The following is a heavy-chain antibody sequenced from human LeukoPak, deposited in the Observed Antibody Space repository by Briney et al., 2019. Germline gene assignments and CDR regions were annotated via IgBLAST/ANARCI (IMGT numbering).Heavy chain of an antibody. J-gene: IGHJ4*02. CDR3: ARQSDGDYEIRFDY. CDR1: GYSFSSFW. V-gene: IGHV5-51*01. Sequence: RGESLKISCQGSGYSFSSFWLGWVRQMPGKGLEWMGIIYPGDSDTRYSPSFQGQVTISADKSISTAYLQWSSLKASDTAMYYCARQSDGDYEIRFDYWGQGTLVTVSS. D-gene: IGHD4-17*01. CDR2: IYPGDSDT.